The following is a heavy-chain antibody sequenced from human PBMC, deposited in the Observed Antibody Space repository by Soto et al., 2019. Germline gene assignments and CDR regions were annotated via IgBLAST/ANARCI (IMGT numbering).Heavy chain of an antibody. CDR2: ISAYNGNT. V-gene: IGHV1-18*01. D-gene: IGHD3-3*01. J-gene: IGHJ4*02. CDR1: GYTFTSYG. Sequence: ASVKVSCKASGYTFTSYGISWVRQAPGQGLEWMGWISAYNGNTNYAQKLQGRVTMTTDTSTSTAYMELRSLRSDDTAVYYFARDGWNYDFWSGYPFSDYWGQGTLVTVSS. CDR3: ARDGWNYDFWSGYPFSDY.